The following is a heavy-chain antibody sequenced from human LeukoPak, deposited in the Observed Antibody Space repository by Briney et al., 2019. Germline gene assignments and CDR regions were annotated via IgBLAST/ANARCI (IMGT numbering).Heavy chain of an antibody. CDR1: GFTFRSYW. CDR2: INSDGSST. J-gene: IGHJ4*02. Sequence: GGTLRLSCAASGFTFRSYWMHSVRQAPRKGLVWVSRINSDGSSTSYADSVKGRFNISRGNAKNTLYLQMNSLRAEDTAVYYCARADVYEFDYWGQGTLVTVSS. CDR3: ARADVYEFDY. D-gene: IGHD2/OR15-2a*01. V-gene: IGHV3-74*01.